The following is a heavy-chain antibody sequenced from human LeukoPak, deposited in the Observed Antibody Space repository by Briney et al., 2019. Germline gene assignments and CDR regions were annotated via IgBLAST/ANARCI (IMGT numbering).Heavy chain of an antibody. CDR2: IIPILGTA. CDR3: ARDNNNILTGPHYPNWFDP. Sequence: SVKVSCKASGGTFSSYAISWVRQAPGQGLEWMGGIIPILGTANYAQKFQGRVTITADESTSTAYMELSSLRSEDTAVYYCARDNNNILTGPHYPNWFDPWGQGTLVTVSS. D-gene: IGHD3-9*01. J-gene: IGHJ5*02. CDR1: GGTFSSYA. V-gene: IGHV1-69*13.